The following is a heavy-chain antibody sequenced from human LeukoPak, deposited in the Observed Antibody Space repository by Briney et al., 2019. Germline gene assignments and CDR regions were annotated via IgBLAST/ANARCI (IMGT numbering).Heavy chain of an antibody. J-gene: IGHJ3*02. CDR3: ARAEQQLVPDAFDI. V-gene: IGHV4-59*01. CDR1: GGSISSYY. Sequence: PSETLSPTCTVSGGSISSYYWSWIRQPPGKGLEWIGYIYYSGSTNYNPSLKSRVTISVDTSKNQFSLKLSSVTAADTAVYYCARAEQQLVPDAFDIWGQGTMVTVSS. D-gene: IGHD6-13*01. CDR2: IYYSGST.